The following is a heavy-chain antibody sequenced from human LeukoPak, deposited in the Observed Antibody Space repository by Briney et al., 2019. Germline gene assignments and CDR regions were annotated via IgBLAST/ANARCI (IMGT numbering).Heavy chain of an antibody. D-gene: IGHD3-9*01. J-gene: IGHJ4*02. CDR3: AKGPDYDILTPIDY. CDR2: TSWNSGRR. CDR1: GFTFDDYA. Sequence: GGSPRLSCVGSGFTFDDYAMHWVRHAPGKGLEWVSGTSWNSGRRGHADSVKGRFTSSRDNAKTSLYLQMNSLRAEAMALYYCAKGPDYDILTPIDYWGQGTLVTVSS. V-gene: IGHV3-9*03.